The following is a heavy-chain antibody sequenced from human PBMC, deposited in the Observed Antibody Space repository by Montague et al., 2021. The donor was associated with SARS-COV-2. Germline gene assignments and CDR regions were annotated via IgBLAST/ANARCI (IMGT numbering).Heavy chain of an antibody. D-gene: IGHD1-1*01. Sequence: SLRLSCLASGFTFSDYYMSWVRQAPGKGLEWVSYITDSGSTNYADSVKGRFTISRDNAKNSLYLLLNSLRAEDTAVYYCARDAKATLYWGQGTLVTVSS. CDR3: ARDAKATLY. J-gene: IGHJ4*02. CDR2: ITDSGST. CDR1: GFTFSDYY. V-gene: IGHV3-11*01.